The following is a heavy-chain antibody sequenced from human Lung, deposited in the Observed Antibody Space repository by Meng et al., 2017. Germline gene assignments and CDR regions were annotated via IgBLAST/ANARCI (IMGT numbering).Heavy chain of an antibody. V-gene: IGHV7-4-1*02. CDR1: GYSLTRHA. D-gene: IGHD3-16*01. Sequence: SVKVSCKASGYSLTRHAINWVRRAPGQGLEWLGWINTDTGCPTYVQGFTGRFVFSLDTSATAAYPQISSLKAEDTAIYYCAIRTGGTRPYFDPWGQGTLVTVSS. J-gene: IGHJ5*02. CDR2: INTDTGCP. CDR3: AIRTGGTRPYFDP.